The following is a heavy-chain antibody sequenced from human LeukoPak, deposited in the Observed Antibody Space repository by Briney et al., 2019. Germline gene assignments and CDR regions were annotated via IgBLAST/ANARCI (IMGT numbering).Heavy chain of an antibody. CDR2: ISAYNGNT. J-gene: IGHJ5*02. Sequence: ASVKVSCKASGYTFTSYGISWVRQAPGQGLEWMGWISAYNGNTNYAQKLQGRVTMTTDTSTSTAYMELRSLRSDDTAVYYCARRSSSNWTGSWFDPWGQGTLVTVSS. V-gene: IGHV1-18*01. D-gene: IGHD6-13*01. CDR3: ARRSSSNWTGSWFDP. CDR1: GYTFTSYG.